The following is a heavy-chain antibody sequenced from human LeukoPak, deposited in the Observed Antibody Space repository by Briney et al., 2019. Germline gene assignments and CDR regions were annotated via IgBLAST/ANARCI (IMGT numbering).Heavy chain of an antibody. V-gene: IGHV3-7*04. CDR3: ARDVLWPRGYFDY. CDR2: IKQDGSEK. CDR1: GFTFNSYW. J-gene: IGHJ4*02. Sequence: PGGSLRLSCAASGFTFNSYWMNWVRQAPGKGLEWVANIKQDGSEKYYVDSVKGRFTISRDNAKNSLYLQMNSLRAEDTAVYYCARDVLWPRGYFDYWGQGTLVTVSS. D-gene: IGHD2-21*01.